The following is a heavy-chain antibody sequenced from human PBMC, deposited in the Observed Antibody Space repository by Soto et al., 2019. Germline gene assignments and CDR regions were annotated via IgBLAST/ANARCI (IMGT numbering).Heavy chain of an antibody. Sequence: ESLKISCKGSGYSFISYWIGLVRQMPGKGLEWMGIIYPGDSDTRYSPSFQGQVTISADKSISIAYLQWSSLKASDTAMYYCARTSAAGKYYDGMDVWGQGTTVTVSS. CDR1: GYSFISYW. J-gene: IGHJ6*02. CDR2: IYPGDSDT. CDR3: ARTSAAGKYYDGMDV. V-gene: IGHV5-51*01. D-gene: IGHD6-13*01.